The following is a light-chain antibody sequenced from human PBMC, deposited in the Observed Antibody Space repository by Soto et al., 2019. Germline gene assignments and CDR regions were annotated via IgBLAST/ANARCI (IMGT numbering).Light chain of an antibody. J-gene: IGKJ3*01. V-gene: IGKV3-20*01. CDR1: QSVSSNN. CDR3: QQYGRSPFT. CDR2: GAS. Sequence: EIVLTQSPGTLSLSPGEIATLSCRASQSVSSNNLAWDQQRPGQAPRVVIYGASTRATGIPERFSGSGSGNDLTLTISRLEPEDFAVYYCQQYGRSPFTFGPGTKVDIK.